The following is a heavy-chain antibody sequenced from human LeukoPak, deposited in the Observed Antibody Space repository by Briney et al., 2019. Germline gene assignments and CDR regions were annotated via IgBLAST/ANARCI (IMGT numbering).Heavy chain of an antibody. CDR2: IYPGDSDT. CDR3: ARLGRYCSSTSCYTGWFDP. Sequence: GESLRISWKGSGYSFTSYWIGWVRQMPGKGLEWMGIIYPGDSDTRYSPSFQGQVTISADKSISTAYLQWSSLKASDTAMYYCARLGRYCSSTSCYTGWFDPWGQGTLVTVSS. D-gene: IGHD2-2*02. V-gene: IGHV5-51*01. J-gene: IGHJ5*02. CDR1: GYSFTSYW.